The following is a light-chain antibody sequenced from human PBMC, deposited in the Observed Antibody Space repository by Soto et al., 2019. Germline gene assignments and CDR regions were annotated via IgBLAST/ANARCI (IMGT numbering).Light chain of an antibody. J-gene: IGLJ1*01. CDR3: AAWDDSLNGLV. Sequence: QSVLTQPPSASGTPGQRVTISCSGGSSNIGSGTVNWYQQLPGTAPKLLIYNNSQRPSGVPDRFSGSKSGTSASLAISGLQSEDEADYYCAAWDDSLNGLVFGTGTKLTVL. V-gene: IGLV1-44*01. CDR1: SSNIGSGT. CDR2: NNS.